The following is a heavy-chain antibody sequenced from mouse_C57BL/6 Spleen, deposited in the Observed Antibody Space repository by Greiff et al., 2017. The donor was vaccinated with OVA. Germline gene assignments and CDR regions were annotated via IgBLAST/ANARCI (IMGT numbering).Heavy chain of an antibody. CDR3: ERNYGSSLYAMDY. J-gene: IGHJ4*01. CDR2: IYPGDGDT. D-gene: IGHD1-1*01. CDR1: GYAFSSYW. V-gene: IGHV1-80*01. Sequence: VQLQQSGAELVKPGASVKISCKASGYAFSSYWMNWVKQRPGKGLEWIGQIYPGDGDTNYNGKFKGKATLTADKSSSTAYLQLSSLTSEDSAVYVCERNYGSSLYAMDYWGQGTSVTVSS.